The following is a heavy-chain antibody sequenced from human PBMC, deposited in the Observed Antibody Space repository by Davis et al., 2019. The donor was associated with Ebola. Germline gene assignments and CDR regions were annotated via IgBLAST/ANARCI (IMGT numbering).Heavy chain of an antibody. CDR3: ARGSVDY. V-gene: IGHV3-7*01. CDR2: IKPEGSEK. J-gene: IGHJ4*02. CDR1: GFTFTTYW. Sequence: PGGSLRLSCAVSGFTFTTYWMAWVRQAPGKGLEWVASIKPEGSEKYYVDSVKGRFNISRDNAKNSLYLQMNSLRAEDSAVYYCARGSVDYWGQGTLVTVSS.